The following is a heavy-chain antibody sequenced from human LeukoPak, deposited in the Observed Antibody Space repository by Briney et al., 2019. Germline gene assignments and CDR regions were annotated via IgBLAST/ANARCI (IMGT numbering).Heavy chain of an antibody. Sequence: GASVKVSCKASGYTFTGYYLYWVRQAPGQGLEWMGWINPNSGGTNYAQKFQGRVTMTRDTSISTAYIELSRLRSDDTAVYYCARGLTAGLGRYYFDYWGQGTLVTVSS. V-gene: IGHV1-2*02. J-gene: IGHJ4*02. CDR2: INPNSGGT. CDR1: GYTFTGYY. D-gene: IGHD5-18*01. CDR3: ARGLTAGLGRYYFDY.